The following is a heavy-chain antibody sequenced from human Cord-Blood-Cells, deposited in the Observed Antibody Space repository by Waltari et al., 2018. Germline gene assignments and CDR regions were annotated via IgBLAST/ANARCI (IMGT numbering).Heavy chain of an antibody. CDR2: IIPIFGTA. D-gene: IGHD4-4*01. J-gene: IGHJ6*03. V-gene: IGHV1-69*01. CDR3: ARGDDYSNYGDYYYYYYMDV. Sequence: QVQLVQSGAEVKKPGSSVKVSCKASGGTFSSYAISWVRQAPGQGLEWMGGIIPIFGTANYAQKFQGRVTITADESTSTAYMELSSLRSEDTAVYYCARGDDYSNYGDYYYYYYMDVWGKGTTVTVSS. CDR1: GGTFSSYA.